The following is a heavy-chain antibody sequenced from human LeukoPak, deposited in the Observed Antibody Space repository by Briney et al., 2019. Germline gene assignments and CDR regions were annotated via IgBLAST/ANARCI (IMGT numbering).Heavy chain of an antibody. J-gene: IGHJ3*02. D-gene: IGHD4-11*01. V-gene: IGHV3-33*01. CDR3: ASALQPPISFNDAFDI. Sequence: GGSLRLSCAASGFTFSSYGMHWVRQAPGKGLEWVAVIWYDGSKKYYADSVKGRFTISRDNSKNTLYLQMNSLRAEDTAVYYCASALQPPISFNDAFDIWGQGTMVTVSS. CDR1: GFTFSSYG. CDR2: IWYDGSKK.